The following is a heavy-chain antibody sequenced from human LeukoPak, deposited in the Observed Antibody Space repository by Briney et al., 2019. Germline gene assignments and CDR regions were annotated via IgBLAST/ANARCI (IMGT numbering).Heavy chain of an antibody. Sequence: SQTLSLTCAISGDSVSSNSAAWNWIRQSPSRGLEWLGRTYYRSKWYNDYAVSVKSRITINPDTSKNQFSLQPNSVTPEDTAVYYCAREYCSGGSCHNNYFDYWGQGTLVTVSS. CDR2: TYYRSKWYN. D-gene: IGHD2-15*01. V-gene: IGHV6-1*01. J-gene: IGHJ4*02. CDR1: GDSVSSNSAA. CDR3: AREYCSGGSCHNNYFDY.